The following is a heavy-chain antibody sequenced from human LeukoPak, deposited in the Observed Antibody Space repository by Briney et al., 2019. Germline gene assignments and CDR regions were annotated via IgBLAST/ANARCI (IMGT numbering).Heavy chain of an antibody. J-gene: IGHJ6*03. CDR2: IFYSGTT. D-gene: IGHD6-13*01. V-gene: IGHV4-59*12. Sequence: SETLSLTCTVSGGSISSYYWSWIRQPPGKGLEWIGFIFYSGTTNYNPSLKSRVTMSVDTSKNQFSLKLTSVTAADTAMYYCARKQHLEPSSYYYYYMDVWGKGTTVTVS. CDR3: ARKQHLEPSSYYYYYMDV. CDR1: GGSISSYY.